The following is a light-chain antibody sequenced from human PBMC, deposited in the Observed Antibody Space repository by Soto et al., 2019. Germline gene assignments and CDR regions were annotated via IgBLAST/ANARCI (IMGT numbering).Light chain of an antibody. J-gene: IGKJ2*01. CDR1: QTVSSN. CDR3: QQYHNWPPQYT. Sequence: EIVMTQSPATLSVSPGERATLSCRASQTVSSNLARYQQKPGQAPRLLIYGASTRATGVPARFSGSGSGTEFTLTISSLQSEDFAVYYCQQYHNWPPQYTFGQGTKLQIK. CDR2: GAS. V-gene: IGKV3-15*01.